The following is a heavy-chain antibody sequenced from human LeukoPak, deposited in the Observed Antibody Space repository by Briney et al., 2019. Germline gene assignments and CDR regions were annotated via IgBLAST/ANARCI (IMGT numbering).Heavy chain of an antibody. V-gene: IGHV4-61*10. Sequence: SETLSLTCTVSGASISTGSSYWSWIRQPAGEGLEWIGRIHNSGSTNYNPSLNSRVTISVDTSKNHFSLQLSSVTAADTAVYFCARGRVSSSTWHSTYYYYFYMDVWGKGTTVTVSS. CDR1: GASISTGSSY. CDR2: IHNSGST. D-gene: IGHD4-11*01. CDR3: ARGRVSSSTWHSTYYYYFYMDV. J-gene: IGHJ6*03.